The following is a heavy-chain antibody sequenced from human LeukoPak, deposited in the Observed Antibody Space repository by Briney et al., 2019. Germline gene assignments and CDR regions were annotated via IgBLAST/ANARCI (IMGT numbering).Heavy chain of an antibody. V-gene: IGHV3-74*01. D-gene: IGHD4-11*01. CDR3: ARGGYSNYIVGSLDY. Sequence: PGGSLRLSCAASGFTFSSYWMHWVRQAPGKGLVGVSRINSDGSSTSYADSVKGRFTISRDNAKNTLYLQMNSLRREDTAVYYCARGGYSNYIVGSLDYWGQGTLVTVSS. J-gene: IGHJ4*02. CDR1: GFTFSSYW. CDR2: INSDGSST.